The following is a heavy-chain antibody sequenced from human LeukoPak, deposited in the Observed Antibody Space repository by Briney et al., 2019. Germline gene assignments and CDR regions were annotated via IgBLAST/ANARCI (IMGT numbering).Heavy chain of an antibody. V-gene: IGHV1-46*01. CDR1: GYTFTTYY. J-gene: IGHJ4*02. CDR2: INPSGGST. CDR3: ARDPVEMATTEFDY. D-gene: IGHD5-24*01. Sequence: ASVKVSCKASGYTFTTYYIHWVRQAPGQGLEWMGMINPSGGSTNYVQKSQGRVTMTRDTSTTTVYMELSRLTSDDTAVYYCARDPVEMATTEFDYWGQGTLVTVSS.